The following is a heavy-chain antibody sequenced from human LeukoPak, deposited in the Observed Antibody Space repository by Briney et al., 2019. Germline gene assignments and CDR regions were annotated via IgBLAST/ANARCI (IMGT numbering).Heavy chain of an antibody. J-gene: IGHJ5*02. CDR1: GYTFTSYG. CDR2: ISAYNGNT. CDR3: ARVDLRGLRFLEWSHWDWFDP. Sequence: ASVKVSCKASGYTFTSYGISWVRQAPGQGLECMGWISAYNGNTNYAQKLQGRVTMTTDTSTSTAYMELRSLRSDDTAVYYCARVDLRGLRFLEWSHWDWFDPWGQGTLVTVSS. D-gene: IGHD3-3*01. V-gene: IGHV1-18*01.